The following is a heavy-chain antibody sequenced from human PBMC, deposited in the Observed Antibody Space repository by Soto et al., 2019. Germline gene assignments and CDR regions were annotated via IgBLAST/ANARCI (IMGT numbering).Heavy chain of an antibody. V-gene: IGHV1-69*06. Sequence: QVQLVQSGAEVKKPGSSVQVSCKASGGSFSSYAFSWVRQAPGQGLEWMGGIIPIFGSVHYAQKFQGRVTITADKSTNTVYMELNSLRSEDTAVYYCARGVECRGYCIKKPTWLDPWGQGTLVTVSS. CDR3: ARGVECRGYCIKKPTWLDP. J-gene: IGHJ5*02. CDR1: GGSFSSYA. D-gene: IGHD2-8*01. CDR2: IIPIFGSV.